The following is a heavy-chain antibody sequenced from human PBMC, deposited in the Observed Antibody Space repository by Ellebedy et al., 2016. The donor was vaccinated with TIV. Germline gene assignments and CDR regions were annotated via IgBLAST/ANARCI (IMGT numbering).Heavy chain of an antibody. J-gene: IGHJ5*02. CDR2: INHSGST. Sequence: GSLRLSXAVYGGSFSGYYWSWIRQPPGKGLEWIGEINHSGSTNYNPSLKSRVTISVDTSKNQFSLKLSSVTAADTAVYYCARGVDWFDPWGQGTLVTVSS. D-gene: IGHD2-15*01. V-gene: IGHV4-34*01. CDR1: GGSFSGYY. CDR3: ARGVDWFDP.